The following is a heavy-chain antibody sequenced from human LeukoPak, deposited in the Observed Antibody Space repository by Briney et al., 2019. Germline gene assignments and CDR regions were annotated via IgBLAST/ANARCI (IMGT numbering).Heavy chain of an antibody. D-gene: IGHD3-9*01. CDR3: ANILTGYYNVDGDY. CDR2: IYYSGST. V-gene: IGHV4-39*01. CDR1: GFTFSSYA. J-gene: IGHJ4*02. Sequence: PGGSLRLSCAASGFTFSSYAMSWIRQPPGKGLEWIGSIYYSGSTYYNPSLKSRVTISVDTSKNQFSLKLSSVTAADTAVYYCANILTGYYNVDGDYWGQGTLVTVSS.